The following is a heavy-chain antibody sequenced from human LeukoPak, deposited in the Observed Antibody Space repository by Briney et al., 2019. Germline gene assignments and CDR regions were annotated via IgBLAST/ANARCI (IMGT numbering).Heavy chain of an antibody. CDR1: GGSISSYY. CDR3: ARGRNYYGSGSYFPGALNYYYYYMDV. J-gene: IGHJ6*03. D-gene: IGHD3-10*01. CDR2: IYTSGST. V-gene: IGHV4-4*07. Sequence: SETLSLTCTVSGGSISSYYWSWIRQSPGKGLEWIGRIYTSGSTNYNPSLKSRVTISVDTSKNQFSLKLSSVTAADTAVYYCARGRNYYGSGSYFPGALNYYYYYMDVWGKGTTVTISS.